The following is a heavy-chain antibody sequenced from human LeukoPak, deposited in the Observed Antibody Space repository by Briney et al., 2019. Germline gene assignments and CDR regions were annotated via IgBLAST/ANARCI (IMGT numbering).Heavy chain of an antibody. CDR1: GYSFTSYW. D-gene: IGHD3-10*01. CDR2: IYPGDSDT. J-gene: IGHJ3*02. V-gene: IGHV5-51*01. CDR3: ARLQPMVRGVIPGGEDAFDI. Sequence: PGESLKISCKGSGYSFTSYWIGWVRQMPGKGLEWMGIIYPGDSDTRYSPSFQGQVTISADKSISTAYLQWSSLKASDTAMYYCARLQPMVRGVIPGGEDAFDIWGQGTMVTVSS.